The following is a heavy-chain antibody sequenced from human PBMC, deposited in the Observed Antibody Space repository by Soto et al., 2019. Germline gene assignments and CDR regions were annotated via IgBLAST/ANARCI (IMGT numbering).Heavy chain of an antibody. CDR2: ISSSSSYI. Sequence: GGSLRLSCAASGFTFSSYSMNWVRQAPGKGLEWVSSISSSSSYIYYADSVKGRFTISRDNSKNTLYLQMNSLRPEDTALYYCVRSKGGYSYGTPFDYWGQGALVTVSS. D-gene: IGHD5-18*01. J-gene: IGHJ4*02. V-gene: IGHV3-21*04. CDR3: VRSKGGYSYGTPFDY. CDR1: GFTFSSYS.